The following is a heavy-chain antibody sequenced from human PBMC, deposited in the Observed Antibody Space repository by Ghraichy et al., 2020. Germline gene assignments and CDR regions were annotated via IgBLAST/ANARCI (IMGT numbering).Heavy chain of an antibody. CDR3: ARGANFNGDLDY. CDR2: VTSAGAT. CDR1: GFTFSRHT. Sequence: LSLTCAASGFTFSRHTMTWVRQAPGAGLVWVSSVTSAGATYYADSVKGRFTISRDNSKSTLYLQMNTLRADDTAVYYCARGANFNGDLDYWGRGTLVTVSS. V-gene: IGHV3-23*01. J-gene: IGHJ4*02. D-gene: IGHD4-17*01.